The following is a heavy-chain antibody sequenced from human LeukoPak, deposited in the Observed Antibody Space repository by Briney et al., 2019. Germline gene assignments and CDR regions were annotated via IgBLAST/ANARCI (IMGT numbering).Heavy chain of an antibody. CDR3: VLQWLAPHYYYYYMDV. CDR1: GFTFSSYG. V-gene: IGHV3-30*02. D-gene: IGHD6-19*01. J-gene: IGHJ6*03. Sequence: PGGSLRLSCAASGFTFSSYGMHWVRQAPGKGLEWVAFIRYDGSNKYYADSVKGRFTISRDNSKNTLYLQMNSLRSEDTAVYYCVLQWLAPHYYYYYMDVWGKGTTVTVSS. CDR2: IRYDGSNK.